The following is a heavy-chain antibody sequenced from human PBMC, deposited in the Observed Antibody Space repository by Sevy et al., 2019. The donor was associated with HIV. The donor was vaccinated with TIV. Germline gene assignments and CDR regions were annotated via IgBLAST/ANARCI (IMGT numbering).Heavy chain of an antibody. CDR2: ISYDGRNE. CDR3: VRDGGGDYFDY. J-gene: IGHJ4*02. Sequence: GGSLRLSCEASGFSFRRNAMHWVRQAPGKGLEWLTVISYDGRNEYYVDSVKGRFTISRDNSKNTLYLQMNSLRPEDTAIYYCVRDGGGDYFDYWGQGTLVTVSS. CDR1: GFSFRRNA. V-gene: IGHV3-30*04. D-gene: IGHD3-10*01.